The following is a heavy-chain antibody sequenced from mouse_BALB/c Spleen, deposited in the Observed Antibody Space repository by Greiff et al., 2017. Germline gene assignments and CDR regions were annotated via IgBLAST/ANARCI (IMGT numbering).Heavy chain of an antibody. CDR1: GFNIKDYY. CDR3: AAVMTTVLGWYFDV. V-gene: IGHV14-1*02. J-gene: IGHJ1*01. Sequence: EVQLQQSGAELVRPGALVKLSCKASGFNIKDYYMHWVKQRPEQGLEWIGWIDPENGNTIYDPKFQGKASITADTSSNTAYLQLSSLTSEDAAVYYCAAVMTTVLGWYFDVWGAGTTVTVSA. D-gene: IGHD1-1*01. CDR2: IDPENGNT.